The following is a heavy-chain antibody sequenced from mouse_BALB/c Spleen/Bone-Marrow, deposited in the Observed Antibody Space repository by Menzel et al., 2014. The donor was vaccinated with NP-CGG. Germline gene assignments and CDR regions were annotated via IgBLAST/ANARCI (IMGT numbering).Heavy chain of an antibody. CDR2: IYPSDSYT. CDR3: TRSGGYYFDY. CDR1: GYTFASYW. J-gene: IGHJ2*01. Sequence: VQLQQSGAELVRPGASVKLSCKASGYTFASYWINWVKQRPGQGLEWIGNIYPSDSYTNYNQKFKDKATLTVDKSSSTAYMQLSSPTSEDSAVYYCTRSGGYYFDYWGQGTTPTVSS. V-gene: IGHV1-69*02.